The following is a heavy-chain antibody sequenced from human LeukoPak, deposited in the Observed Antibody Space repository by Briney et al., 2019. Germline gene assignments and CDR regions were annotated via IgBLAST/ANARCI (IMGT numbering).Heavy chain of an antibody. Sequence: GGSLRLSCAASGFTLSDYYMSWIRQAPGKGLEWVSYISSSSSYTNYADSVKGRFTISRDNAKNSLYLQMNSLRAEDTAVYYCARSYGSGVKGWFDPWGQGSLVTVSS. J-gene: IGHJ5*02. CDR3: ARSYGSGVKGWFDP. CDR1: GFTLSDYY. CDR2: ISSSSSYT. D-gene: IGHD3-10*01. V-gene: IGHV3-11*06.